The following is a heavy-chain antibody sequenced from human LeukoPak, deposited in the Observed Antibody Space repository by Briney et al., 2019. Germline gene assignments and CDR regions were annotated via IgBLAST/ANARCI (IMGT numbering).Heavy chain of an antibody. CDR3: ATKGYNSYYYMDV. CDR2: ISSSSSTI. D-gene: IGHD3-16*02. Sequence: GGSLRLSCAASGFTFSSYSMNWVRQAPGKGLEWVSYISSSSSTIYYADSVKGRFTISRDNAKNSLYLQMNSLRAEDTAVYYCATKGYNSYYYMDVWGKGTTVTVSS. V-gene: IGHV3-48*01. J-gene: IGHJ6*03. CDR1: GFTFSSYS.